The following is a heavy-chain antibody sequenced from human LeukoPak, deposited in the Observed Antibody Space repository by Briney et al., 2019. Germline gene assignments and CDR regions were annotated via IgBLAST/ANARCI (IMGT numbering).Heavy chain of an antibody. Sequence: GGSLRLSCAASGFTFTRYGMSWVRQAPGKGLEWVSSVSGSGDSTYYADSVKGRFIISRDDSKNTFYLQMNSLRAEDTAVYHCAKVHDSGTYATLDYWGQGTLVTVSS. J-gene: IGHJ4*02. D-gene: IGHD3-10*01. CDR2: VSGSGDST. V-gene: IGHV3-23*01. CDR3: AKVHDSGTYATLDY. CDR1: GFTFTRYG.